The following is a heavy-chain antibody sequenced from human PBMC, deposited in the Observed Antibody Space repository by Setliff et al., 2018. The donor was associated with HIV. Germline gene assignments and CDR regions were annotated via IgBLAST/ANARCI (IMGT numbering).Heavy chain of an antibody. D-gene: IGHD2-21*02. CDR2: IYYHGST. CDR3: ATLDPSGGNFLAY. Sequence: SETLSLTCTVSGGSISSTNYFWGWIRQPPGKGLEWIGTIYYHGSTYYNPSLKSRVTMSVDTSKMQFSLHLTSVTAADTAVYYCATLDPSGGNFLAYWGQGTLVTVSS. V-gene: IGHV4-39*01. CDR1: GGSISSTNYF. J-gene: IGHJ4*02.